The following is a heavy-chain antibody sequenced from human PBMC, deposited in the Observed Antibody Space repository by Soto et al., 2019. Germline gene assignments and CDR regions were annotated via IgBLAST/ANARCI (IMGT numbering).Heavy chain of an antibody. J-gene: IGHJ6*02. Sequence: VESLKISCKGSGYSFTSCWISWVHQMPGKGLEWMGRIDPSDSYTNYSPSFQGHVTISADKSISTAYLQWSSLKASDTAMYYCARHLSEVYYYYCMDFWGQGTTVT. V-gene: IGHV5-10-1*01. CDR1: GYSFTSCW. CDR2: IDPSDSYT. CDR3: ARHLSEVYYYYCMDF.